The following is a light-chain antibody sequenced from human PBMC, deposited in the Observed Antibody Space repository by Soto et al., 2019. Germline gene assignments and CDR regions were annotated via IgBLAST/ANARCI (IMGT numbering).Light chain of an antibody. CDR1: QGITSW. V-gene: IGKV1-12*01. CDR3: QQTSSFPLT. Sequence: DIQMTQSPSFVSASVGDRVTITCRASQGITSWLAWYQQKPGRAPKLLIHAASSLASGVPTRFSGSRSGKDFAPAISSLQPGDFATYYWQQTSSFPLTFGGGTKVEIK. J-gene: IGKJ4*01. CDR2: AAS.